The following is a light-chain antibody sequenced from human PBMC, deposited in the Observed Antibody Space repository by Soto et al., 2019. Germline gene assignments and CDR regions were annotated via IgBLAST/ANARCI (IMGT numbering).Light chain of an antibody. J-gene: IGKJ1*01. CDR2: DAS. Sequence: EIVLTQSPATLSLSPGERATLSCRASQSVSSYLAWYQQKPGQAPRLLIYDASNRATGIPARFSGSGSGTDFTLTISSLVPEDFALYYCHKRSNWTFVQGTKLDIK. CDR1: QSVSSY. CDR3: HKRSNWT. V-gene: IGKV3-11*01.